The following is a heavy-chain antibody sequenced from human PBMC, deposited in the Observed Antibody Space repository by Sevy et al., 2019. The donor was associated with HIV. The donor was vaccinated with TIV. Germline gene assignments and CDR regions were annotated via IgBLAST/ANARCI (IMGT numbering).Heavy chain of an antibody. CDR2: ISNDGSNK. D-gene: IGHD5-18*01. V-gene: IGHV3-30*18. CDR3: AKAPRGYSYASFFDY. CDR1: GFTFTSYG. J-gene: IGHJ4*02. Sequence: GGSLRLSCAASGFTFTSYGMHWVRQAPGKGLEWVAVISNDGSNKYYADSVKGRFTIPRDKSKNTLYLQMNSLRAEDTAVYYCAKAPRGYSYASFFDYWGQGTLVTVSS.